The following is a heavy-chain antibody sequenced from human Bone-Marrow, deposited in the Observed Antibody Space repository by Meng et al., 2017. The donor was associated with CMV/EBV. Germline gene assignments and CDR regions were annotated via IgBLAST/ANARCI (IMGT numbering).Heavy chain of an antibody. Sequence: GGSLRLSCAASGFTFSSYSMNWVRQAPGKGLEWVSSISSSSSYIYYADSVKGRFTISRDNAKNSLYLQMNSLRAEDTAVYYCARDRIAARGALFDPWGQGTRVTVSS. CDR2: ISSSSSYI. CDR1: GFTFSSYS. D-gene: IGHD6-6*01. J-gene: IGHJ5*02. CDR3: ARDRIAARGALFDP. V-gene: IGHV3-21*01.